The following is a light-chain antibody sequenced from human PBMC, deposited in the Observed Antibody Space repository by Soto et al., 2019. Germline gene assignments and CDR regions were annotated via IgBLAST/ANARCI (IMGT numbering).Light chain of an antibody. V-gene: IGLV2-14*01. CDR1: SSDVGGYNY. J-gene: IGLJ1*01. CDR3: SSYTSSSTFYV. Sequence: QSALTQPASESGSPGQSITISCTGTSSDVGGYNYVSWYQQHPGKAPKLMIYDVSNRPSGVSNRFSGSKSGNTASLTISGLQAEDEADYYCSSYTSSSTFYVFGTGPKVTVL. CDR2: DVS.